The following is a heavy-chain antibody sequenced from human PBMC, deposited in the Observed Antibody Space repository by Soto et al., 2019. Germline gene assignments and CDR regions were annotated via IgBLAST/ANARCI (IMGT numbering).Heavy chain of an antibody. D-gene: IGHD3-22*01. CDR2: IYWDDDK. Sequence: SGPTLVNPTQTLTLTCTFSGFSLSTSGVGVGWIRQPPGKALEWLALIYWDDDKRYSPSLKSRLTITKDTSKNQVVLTMTNMDPVDTATYYCAHNSPWRYYYDSSGYFDYWGQGTLVTVSS. J-gene: IGHJ4*02. V-gene: IGHV2-5*02. CDR1: GFSLSTSGVG. CDR3: AHNSPWRYYYDSSGYFDY.